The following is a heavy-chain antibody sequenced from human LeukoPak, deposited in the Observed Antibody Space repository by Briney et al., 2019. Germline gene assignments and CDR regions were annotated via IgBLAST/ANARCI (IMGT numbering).Heavy chain of an antibody. CDR1: GFTLNSYS. CDR2: ISSGSGTY. D-gene: IGHD1-1*01. V-gene: IGHV3-48*02. CDR3: ARDKSLQPDAFDI. Sequence: GGTLSLSCVASGFTLNSYSMDWLRHALGKGLEWISYISSGSGTYYYADYVKGRITIAESTGKNSLYLQMNSRRDEDSAIYYWARDKSLQPDAFDIWGQETM. J-gene: IGHJ3*02.